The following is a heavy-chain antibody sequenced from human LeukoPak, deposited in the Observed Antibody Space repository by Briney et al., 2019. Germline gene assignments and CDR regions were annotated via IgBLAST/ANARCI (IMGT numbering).Heavy chain of an antibody. CDR2: ISSSSNTI. Sequence: GGSLRLSCAASGFTFSNYNMNWVRQPPGKGLQWVSYISSSSNTIYYADSVKGRFTISRDNAKNSLFLQMNSLRAEDTAVYYCARDFAREFTIDYWGQGTLVTVSS. J-gene: IGHJ4*02. CDR3: ARDFAREFTIDY. V-gene: IGHV3-48*01. CDR1: GFTFSNYN. D-gene: IGHD3-10*01.